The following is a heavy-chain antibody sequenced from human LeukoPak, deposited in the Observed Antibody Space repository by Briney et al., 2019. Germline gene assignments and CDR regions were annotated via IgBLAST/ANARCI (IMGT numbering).Heavy chain of an antibody. CDR3: ASEGDCTGGRCYSFDY. V-gene: IGHV4-30-4*08. CDR1: GGSISSGDYY. Sequence: PSQTLSLTCTVSGGSISSGDYYWSWIRQPPGKGLEWFGYIYYSGSTYYNPSLKSRVTISVDTSKNQFSLKLRSVTAADTAVYYCASEGDCTGGRCYSFDYWGQGTLVTVSS. D-gene: IGHD2-15*01. J-gene: IGHJ4*02. CDR2: IYYSGST.